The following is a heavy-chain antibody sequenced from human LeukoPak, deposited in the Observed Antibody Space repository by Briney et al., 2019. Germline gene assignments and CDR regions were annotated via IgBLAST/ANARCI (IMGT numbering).Heavy chain of an antibody. V-gene: IGHV3-23*01. CDR2: ISDNGAGT. Sequence: GGSLRLSCAASGFIFSSDALTWVRQAPGKGLEWVSSISDNGAGTYYADSVKGRFSISRDNSKDTLYLQMTSLRAEDTALYYCAKLRPGSYYLDSWGQGTLVTVSS. J-gene: IGHJ4*02. CDR3: AKLRPGSYYLDS. D-gene: IGHD3-10*01. CDR1: GFIFSSDA.